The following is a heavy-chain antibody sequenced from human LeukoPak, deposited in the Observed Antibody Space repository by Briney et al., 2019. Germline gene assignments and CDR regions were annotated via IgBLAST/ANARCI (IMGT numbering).Heavy chain of an antibody. D-gene: IGHD3-22*01. CDR1: GYSISSGYY. CDR3: ARGGNYYDSSQGFDY. Sequence: PSETLSLTCTVSGYSISSGYYWGWIRQPPGKGLEWIGSMYHSGSTYDNPSLKSRVTISVDTSKNQFSLKLSSVTAADTAVYYCARGGNYYDSSQGFDYWGQGTLVTVSS. CDR2: MYHSGST. V-gene: IGHV4-38-2*02. J-gene: IGHJ4*02.